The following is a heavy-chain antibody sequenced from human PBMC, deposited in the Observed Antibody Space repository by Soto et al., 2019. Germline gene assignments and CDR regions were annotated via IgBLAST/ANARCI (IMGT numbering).Heavy chain of an antibody. CDR2: ITNNGGST. CDR3: AKDLYVQPPSGWFDP. CDR1: GFTFSNYA. Sequence: GGSLRLSCSASGFTFSNYAIHWVRQAPGKGLEYVAAITNNGGSTYYADSVKGRFTISRDNSKSTLYLQMMSLRAEDTAVYYCAKDLYVQPPSGWFDPWGQGTVVTVSS. J-gene: IGHJ5*02. V-gene: IGHV3-64*04. D-gene: IGHD1-26*01.